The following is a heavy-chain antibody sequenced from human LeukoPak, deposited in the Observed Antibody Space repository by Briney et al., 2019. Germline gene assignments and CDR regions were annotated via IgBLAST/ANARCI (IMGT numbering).Heavy chain of an antibody. D-gene: IGHD6-6*01. J-gene: IGHJ4*02. CDR1: GFPFTTYA. V-gene: IGHV3-33*08. CDR2: IWYDGSNK. Sequence: PGGSLRLSCAASGFPFTTYALHWVRQAPGKGLEWVAVIWYDGSNKYYADSVKGRFTISRDNSKNTLYLQMNSLRAEDTAVYYCARDGEYSSSSDYFDYWGQGTLVTVSS. CDR3: ARDGEYSSSSDYFDY.